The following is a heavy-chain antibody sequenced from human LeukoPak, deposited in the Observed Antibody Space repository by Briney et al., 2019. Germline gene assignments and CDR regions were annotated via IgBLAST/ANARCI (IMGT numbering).Heavy chain of an antibody. V-gene: IGHV1-8*01. CDR1: GYTFTSYD. Sequence: ASVKVSCKASGYTFTSYDINWVRQATRQGLEWMGWMDPNSGNTGNAQKFQGRVTMTRNTSISTAYMELSSLRSEDTAVYYCARGVRRFPYYYYMDVWGKGTTVTVSS. CDR2: MDPNSGNT. J-gene: IGHJ6*03. CDR3: ARGVRRFPYYYYMDV.